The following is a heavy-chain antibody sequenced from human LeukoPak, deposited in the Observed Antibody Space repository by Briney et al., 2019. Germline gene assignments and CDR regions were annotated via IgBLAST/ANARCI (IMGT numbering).Heavy chain of an antibody. V-gene: IGHV3-21*01. D-gene: IGHD3-9*01. Sequence: GGSLRLSCAASGFTFSTYSMSWVRQAPGKGLEWVSSISSSSSYIYYADSVKGRFTISRDNAKNSPFLQMNSLRAEDTAVYYCARDAPDYDILTGYYIPPIDYWGQGTLVTVSS. J-gene: IGHJ4*02. CDR2: ISSSSSYI. CDR1: GFTFSTYS. CDR3: ARDAPDYDILTGYYIPPIDY.